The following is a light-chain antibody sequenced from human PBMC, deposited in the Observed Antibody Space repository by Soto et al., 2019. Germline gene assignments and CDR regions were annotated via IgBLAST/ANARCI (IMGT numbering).Light chain of an antibody. Sequence: QSALTQPPSVSAAPGQRVTISCSGSSSNIGSNSVSWYQQLPGTPPKLLIHDNRNRPAGVPDRFSGSKTATSATLGISGLGTGDEADYYCGTWDTSLSAAVFGGGTKLTVL. CDR1: SSNIGSNS. CDR3: GTWDTSLSAAV. V-gene: IGLV1-51*01. J-gene: IGLJ2*01. CDR2: DNR.